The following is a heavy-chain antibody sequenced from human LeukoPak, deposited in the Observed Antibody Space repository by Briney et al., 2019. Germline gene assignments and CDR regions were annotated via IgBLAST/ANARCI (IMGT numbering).Heavy chain of an antibody. J-gene: IGHJ4*02. Sequence: GGSLRLSCAASGFTFTSYSMNWVRQAPGKGLEWVSTISGGGGSTYYADSVKGRFTISRDNSKNTLYLQMNSLRVEDTAVYYCAKAYTSGWYFCFDYWGQGALVTVSS. CDR3: AKAYTSGWYFCFDY. CDR2: ISGGGGST. CDR1: GFTFTSYS. V-gene: IGHV3-23*01. D-gene: IGHD6-19*01.